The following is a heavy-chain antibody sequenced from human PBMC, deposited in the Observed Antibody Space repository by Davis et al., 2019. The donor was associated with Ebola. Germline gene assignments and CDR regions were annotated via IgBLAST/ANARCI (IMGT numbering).Heavy chain of an antibody. J-gene: IGHJ6*04. V-gene: IGHV6-1*01. CDR3: ARGWLRSGLDV. D-gene: IGHD5-12*01. Sequence: PSETLSLTCAISGDSVAGGCGGWNWIRQSPSRGLEWLGRTYYSSKWYDGYAESVKSRINISPDTAKNQFSLHLNSVTPEDTAVYYCARGWLRSGLDVWGKGAAVTVSS. CDR1: GDSVAGGCGG. CDR2: TYYSSKWYD.